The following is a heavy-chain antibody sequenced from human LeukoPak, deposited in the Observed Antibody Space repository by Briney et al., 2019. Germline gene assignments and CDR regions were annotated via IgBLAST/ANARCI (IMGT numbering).Heavy chain of an antibody. CDR1: GGSIGTSGFY. V-gene: IGHV4-39*01. CDR3: ARGGGINYYGSGSYYRG. Sequence: SETLSLTCTVSGGSIGTSGFYWGWIRQPPGTGLEWIGTIYYSGSTYYNPSLKSRVTVSVDTSKNQFSLRLTSVTAADTAVYYCARGGGINYYGSGSYYRGWGQGTLVTVSS. D-gene: IGHD3-10*01. J-gene: IGHJ4*02. CDR2: IYYSGST.